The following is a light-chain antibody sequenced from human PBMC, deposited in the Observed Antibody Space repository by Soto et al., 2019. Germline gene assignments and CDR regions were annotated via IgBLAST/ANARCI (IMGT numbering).Light chain of an antibody. V-gene: IGLV2-23*01. J-gene: IGLJ3*02. Sequence: QSVLTQPASVSGSPGQSITISCAGTSSDVGSYNLVSWYQQYPGKPPKLMIYEGSQRPSGVSDRFSGSKSGNTASLTISGLQAEDEADYYCCSYATSHTWLFGGGTKLTVL. CDR3: CSYATSHTWL. CDR1: SSDVGSYNL. CDR2: EGS.